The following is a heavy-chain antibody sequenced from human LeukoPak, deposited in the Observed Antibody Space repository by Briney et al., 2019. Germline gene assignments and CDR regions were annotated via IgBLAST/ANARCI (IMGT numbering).Heavy chain of an antibody. Sequence: SETLSLTCTVSGGSISSSSYYWGWIRQPPGKGLEWIGSIYYSGSTYYNPSLKSRVTISVDPSKNQFSLKLSSVTAADTAVYYCASGSGSYSHWFDPWGQGILVTVSS. CDR3: ASGSGSYSHWFDP. CDR2: IYYSGST. V-gene: IGHV4-39*07. D-gene: IGHD3-10*01. CDR1: GGSISSSSYY. J-gene: IGHJ5*02.